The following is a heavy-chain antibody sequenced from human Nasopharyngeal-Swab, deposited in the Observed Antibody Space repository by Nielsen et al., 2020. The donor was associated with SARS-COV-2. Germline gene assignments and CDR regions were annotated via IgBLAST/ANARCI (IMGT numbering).Heavy chain of an antibody. CDR3: ATLDYGDYAHYYYMDV. CDR2: ISPSGLTT. V-gene: IGHV3-23*01. J-gene: IGHJ6*03. Sequence: VRQAPGKGLEWVSGISPSGLTTYDADSVKGRFTISRDNANNTLYLQMNSLRAEDTAVYYRATLDYGDYAHYYYMDVWGKGTSVTVSS. D-gene: IGHD4-17*01.